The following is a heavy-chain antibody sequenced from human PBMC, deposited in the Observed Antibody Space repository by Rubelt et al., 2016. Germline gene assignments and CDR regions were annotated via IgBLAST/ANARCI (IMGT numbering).Heavy chain of an antibody. CDR3: ARARGYGDDTFDP. J-gene: IGHJ5*02. Sequence: EVQLLESGGGLVQPGGSLRLSCAASGFTFSSYSMNWVRQAPGKGLEWVSSISSSSSYIYYADSVKGGLTNSRDNAKNSLYLQMNSLRAEDTAVYYCARARGYGDDTFDPWGQGTLVTVSS. CDR2: ISSSSSYI. D-gene: IGHD4-17*01. CDR1: GFTFSSYS. V-gene: IGHV3-21*01.